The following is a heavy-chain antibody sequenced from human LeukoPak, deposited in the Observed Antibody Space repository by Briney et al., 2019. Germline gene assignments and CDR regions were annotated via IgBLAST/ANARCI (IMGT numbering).Heavy chain of an antibody. CDR2: ISWNSGSI. V-gene: IGHV3-9*01. D-gene: IGHD4-17*01. J-gene: IGHJ4*02. Sequence: GGSLRLSCAASGFTFDDYAMHWVRHAPGKGLEWVSGISWNSGSIGYADSVKGRFTISRDNSKNTLYLQMNSLRAEDTAVYYCAKDPMTTVTTTAYWGQGTLVTVSS. CDR1: GFTFDDYA. CDR3: AKDPMTTVTTTAY.